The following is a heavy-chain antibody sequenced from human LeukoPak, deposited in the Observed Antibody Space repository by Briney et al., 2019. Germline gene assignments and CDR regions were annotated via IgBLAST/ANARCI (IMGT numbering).Heavy chain of an antibody. D-gene: IGHD6-6*01. V-gene: IGHV3-23*01. J-gene: IGHJ4*02. Sequence: GGSLRLSCAASGFTFSSYAMSWVRQAPGKGLEWVSAISGSGGSTYYADSVKGRFTISRDNSKNTLYLQMNSLRAEDTAVYYCAKAWDSSSSGNYFDYWGQGTLVTVSS. CDR2: ISGSGGST. CDR3: AKAWDSSSSGNYFDY. CDR1: GFTFSSYA.